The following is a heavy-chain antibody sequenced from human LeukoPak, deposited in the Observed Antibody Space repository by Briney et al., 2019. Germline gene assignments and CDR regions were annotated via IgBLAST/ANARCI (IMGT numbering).Heavy chain of an antibody. CDR3: TTAPRGYCSGGSCSYAFDI. V-gene: IGHV3-15*01. Sequence: GGSLRLSCAASGFTFSDYYMSWVRQAPGKGLEWVGRIKSKSDGGTTDYAAPVKGRFTISRDDSKNTLYLQMNSLKTEDTAVYYCTTAPRGYCSGGSCSYAFDIWGQGTMVTVSS. CDR2: IKSKSDGGTT. D-gene: IGHD2-15*01. CDR1: GFTFSDYY. J-gene: IGHJ3*02.